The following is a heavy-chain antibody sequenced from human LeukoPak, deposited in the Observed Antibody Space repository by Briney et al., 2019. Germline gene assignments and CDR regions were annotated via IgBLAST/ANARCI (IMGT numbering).Heavy chain of an antibody. CDR2: ISYDGTDK. CDR1: GFTFRNYG. V-gene: IGHV3-30*18. CDR3: AKDPDSGIAAAGTDDY. J-gene: IGHJ4*02. Sequence: GGSLRLSCADSGFTFRNYGMHWVRQAPGKGLEWVAGISYDGTDKNYANSVKGRFTVSRDNSKNTLYLQMNSPRAEDTAVYYCAKDPDSGIAAAGTDDYWGQGTLVTVSS. D-gene: IGHD6-13*01.